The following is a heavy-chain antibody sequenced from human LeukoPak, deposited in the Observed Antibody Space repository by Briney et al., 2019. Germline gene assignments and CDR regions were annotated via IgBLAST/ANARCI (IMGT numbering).Heavy chain of an antibody. V-gene: IGHV3-43D*03. CDR3: AKGQLYYDILTGAFDFDY. Sequence: PGGSLRLSCAASGFTFDDYAMHWVRRAPGKGLEWVSLISWDGGSTYYADSVKGRFTISRDNSKNSLYLQMNSLRAEDTALYYCAKGQLYYDILTGAFDFDYWGQGTLVTVSS. D-gene: IGHD3-9*01. CDR2: ISWDGGST. CDR1: GFTFDDYA. J-gene: IGHJ4*02.